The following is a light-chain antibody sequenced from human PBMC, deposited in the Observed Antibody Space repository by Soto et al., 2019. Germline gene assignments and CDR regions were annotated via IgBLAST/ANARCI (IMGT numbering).Light chain of an antibody. CDR3: AAWEDSLSCRV. V-gene: IGLV1-47*01. J-gene: IGLJ3*02. Sequence: QSVVTQPPSASGTPGQRVTISCSGSSSNIGSHYVYWYQQLPGTAPKLLIYRNNQRPSGVPDRFSGSKSGTSASLAISGLRSEDGADYYCAAWEDSLSCRVFGGGTKLTVL. CDR1: SSNIGSHY. CDR2: RNN.